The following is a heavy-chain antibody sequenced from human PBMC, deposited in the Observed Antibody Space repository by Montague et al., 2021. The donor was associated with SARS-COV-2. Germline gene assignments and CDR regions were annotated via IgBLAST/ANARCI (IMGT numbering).Heavy chain of an antibody. D-gene: IGHD4-17*01. CDR1: GDSVSSSDHY. CDR3: ARRRLREDYFDF. J-gene: IGHJ4*02. Sequence: SETLSLTCTVSGDSVSSSDHYWGWIRQPPGKGLEWIGIIYYSGCTXYKPSLKGRVTISIDASKNQFSLKLNSLTATDTAIYYCARRRLREDYFDFWGQGTLLSVSS. V-gene: IGHV4-39*01. CDR2: IYYSGCT.